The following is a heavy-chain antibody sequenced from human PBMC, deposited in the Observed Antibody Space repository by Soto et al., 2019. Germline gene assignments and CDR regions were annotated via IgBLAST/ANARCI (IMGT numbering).Heavy chain of an antibody. CDR2: INAGNGNT. J-gene: IGHJ6*03. CDR1: GYTFTSYV. D-gene: IGHD2-15*01. CDR3: ARGWWCSGGSCYSRNYYYYMDV. Sequence: ASVKVSCQASGYTFTSYVMHWVRQAPGQRLEWMGWINAGNGNTKYSQKFQGRVTITRDTSASTAYMELSSLRSEDTAVYYCARGWWCSGGSCYSRNYYYYMDVWGKGTTVTVSS. V-gene: IGHV1-3*01.